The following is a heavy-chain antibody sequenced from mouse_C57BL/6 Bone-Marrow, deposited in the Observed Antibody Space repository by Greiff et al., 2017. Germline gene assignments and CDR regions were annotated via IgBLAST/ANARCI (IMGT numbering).Heavy chain of an antibody. CDR1: GYTFTSYW. CDR3: ARNYDLYYAMDY. CDR2: IDPSDSYT. V-gene: IGHV1-50*01. Sequence: QVQLQQPGAELVKPGASVKLSCKASGYTFTSYWMQWVKQRPGQGLEWIGAIDPSDSYTNYNQKFKGKATLTVDTSTSPAYMQLSSLTSEDSAGYCGARNYDLYYAMDYWGQGTSVTVSS. J-gene: IGHJ4*01. D-gene: IGHD2-4*01.